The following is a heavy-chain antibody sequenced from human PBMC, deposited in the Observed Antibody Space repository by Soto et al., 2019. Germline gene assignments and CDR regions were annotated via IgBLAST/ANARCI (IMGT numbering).Heavy chain of an antibody. CDR1: GYTFTSYG. CDR3: ARDPRWRAVAGTGWFDP. V-gene: IGHV1-18*01. D-gene: IGHD6-19*01. CDR2: ISAYNGNT. Sequence: ASVKVSCKASGYTFTSYGISWVRQAPGQGLEWMGWISAYNGNTNYAQKLQGRVTMTTDTSTSTAYMELRSLRSDDTAVYYCARDPRWRAVAGTGWFDPWGQGILVTVSS. J-gene: IGHJ5*02.